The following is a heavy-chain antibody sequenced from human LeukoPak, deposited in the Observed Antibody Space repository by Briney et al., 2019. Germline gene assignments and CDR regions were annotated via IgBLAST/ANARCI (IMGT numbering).Heavy chain of an antibody. CDR3: ARGRIVVVTAIPDWWFDP. Sequence: SETLSLTCAVYGGSFSGYYWSWIRQPPGKGLEWIGEINHSGSTNYNPSLKSRVTISVDTSKNQFSLKLSSVTAADTAVYYCARGRIVVVTAIPDWWFDPWGQGTLVTVSS. CDR2: INHSGST. V-gene: IGHV4-34*01. J-gene: IGHJ5*02. CDR1: GGSFSGYY. D-gene: IGHD2-21*02.